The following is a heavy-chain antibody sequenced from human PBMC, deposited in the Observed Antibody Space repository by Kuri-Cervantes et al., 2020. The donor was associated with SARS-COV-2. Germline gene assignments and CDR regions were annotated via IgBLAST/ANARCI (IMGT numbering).Heavy chain of an antibody. V-gene: IGHV1-69*05. CDR2: IIPIFGTA. D-gene: IGHD2-8*02. CDR1: GGTFSSYA. CDR3: AIRVEKGVEDYYYYYYMDV. J-gene: IGHJ6*03. Sequence: SVKVSCKASGGTFSSYAISWVRQAPGQGLEWMGRIIPIFGTANYAQKFQGRVTITTDESTSTAYMELSSLRSEDTAVYYCAIRVEKGVEDYYYYYYMDVWGKGTTVTVSS.